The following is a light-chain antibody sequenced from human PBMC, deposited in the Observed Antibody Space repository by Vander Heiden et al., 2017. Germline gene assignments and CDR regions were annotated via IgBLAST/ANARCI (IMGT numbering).Light chain of an antibody. V-gene: IGKV1-5*03. J-gene: IGKJ3*01. CDR3: QQYNSYSRGFT. CDR1: QSISSW. Sequence: IQMTPSPSTLSASVGDRVTITCRASQSISSWLAWYQQKPGKAPKLLIYKASSLESGVPSRFSGSGSGTEFTLTISSLQPEDFATYYCQQYNSYSRGFTFGPGTKVDIK. CDR2: KAS.